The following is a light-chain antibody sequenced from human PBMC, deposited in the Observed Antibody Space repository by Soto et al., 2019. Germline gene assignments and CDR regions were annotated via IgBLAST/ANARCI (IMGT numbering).Light chain of an antibody. Sequence: QSVLTQPASVSGSPGQSITISCTGTSRDVGIYNLVSWYQQHPGKAPKLMVYEGTKRPSGVSNRFSVSKSGNTASLTISGLQAEDEADYYCCSYAVSSTFVFGSGTKLTVL. V-gene: IGLV2-23*03. CDR2: EGT. J-gene: IGLJ1*01. CDR1: SRDVGIYNL. CDR3: CSYAVSSTFV.